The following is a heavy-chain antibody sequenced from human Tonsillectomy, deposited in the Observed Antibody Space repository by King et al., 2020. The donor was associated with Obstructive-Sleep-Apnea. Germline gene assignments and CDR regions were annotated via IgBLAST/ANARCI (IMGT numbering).Heavy chain of an antibody. CDR3: ASYGSGYRAAFDI. D-gene: IGHD3-10*01. CDR1: GGSISSYY. CDR2: FYYSGST. Sequence: VQLQESGPGLVKPSETLSLTCTVSGGSISSYYWSWIRQPPGKGLEWIGNFYYSGSTNYNPSLKSRVTISVDTSKNQFSLRLTSVTAADTAVYYWASYGSGYRAAFDIWGQGIMVTVSS. J-gene: IGHJ3*02. V-gene: IGHV4-59*08.